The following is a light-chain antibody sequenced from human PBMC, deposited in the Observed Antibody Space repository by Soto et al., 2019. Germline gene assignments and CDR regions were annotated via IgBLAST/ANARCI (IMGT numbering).Light chain of an antibody. CDR3: LQDYNYPYT. J-gene: IGKJ2*01. Sequence: AIPMTQSPSSLSASVGDRVTITCRASQGIRNDLGWYQQKPGKAPKLLIYAASSLQSGVPSRFSGSGSGPDFTLTISSLQPEDFATYYCLQDYNYPYTFGQGTKLEIK. CDR2: AAS. V-gene: IGKV1-6*01. CDR1: QGIRND.